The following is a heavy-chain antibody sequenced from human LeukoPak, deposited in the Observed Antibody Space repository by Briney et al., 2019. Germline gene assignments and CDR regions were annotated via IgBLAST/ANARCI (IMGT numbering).Heavy chain of an antibody. CDR2: IWNDGSNK. CDR1: GLTFSVYG. V-gene: IGHV3-33*01. Sequence: GGSLRLSCAASGLTFSVYGMHWVRQAPGKGLEWVGVIWNDGSNKYYADSVKGRFTISRDNSKNTLYLQMNSLRAEDTAVYSCARASGLFDYWGQGTLVTVSS. CDR3: ARASGLFDY. J-gene: IGHJ4*02. D-gene: IGHD3-10*01.